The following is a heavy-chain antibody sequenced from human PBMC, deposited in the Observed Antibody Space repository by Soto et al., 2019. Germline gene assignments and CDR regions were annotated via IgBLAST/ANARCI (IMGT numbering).Heavy chain of an antibody. CDR3: ARDRGNYGGTTAWFDP. CDR1: GGSFTGYY. CDR2: INHSGST. D-gene: IGHD4-17*01. V-gene: IGHV4-34*01. Sequence: PSETLSLTCAVYGGSFTGYYWSWIRQPPGKGLEWIGEINHSGSTNYNPSLKSRVTISLDTSKNQFSLKLNSVTAADTAVYYCARDRGNYGGTTAWFDPWGQGTLVTVSS. J-gene: IGHJ5*02.